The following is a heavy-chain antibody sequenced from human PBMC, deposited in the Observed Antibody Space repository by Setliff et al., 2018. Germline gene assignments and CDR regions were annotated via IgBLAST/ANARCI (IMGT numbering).Heavy chain of an antibody. D-gene: IGHD3-16*02. J-gene: IGHJ4*02. Sequence: ASVKVSCKASKYTFTTYYMHWVRQAPGQGLEWMGIINPTGGTTSYAQKFQGRVTMTRDTSTSTVYMELSSLRSEDTAVYYCARGRYVWGSYRYANAQFDYWGQGTLVTVSS. CDR3: ARGRYVWGSYRYANAQFDY. CDR2: INPTGGTT. CDR1: KYTFTTYY. V-gene: IGHV1-46*01.